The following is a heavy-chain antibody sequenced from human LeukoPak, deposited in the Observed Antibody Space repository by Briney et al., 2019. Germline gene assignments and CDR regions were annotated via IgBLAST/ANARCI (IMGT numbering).Heavy chain of an antibody. J-gene: IGHJ4*02. V-gene: IGHV4-34*01. Sequence: SETLSLTCAVYGGSFSGYYWGWIRQPPGKGLEWIGSIYYSGSTYYNPSLKSRVTISVDTSKNQFSLKLSSVTAADTAVYYCARAVGPYYDSSGYPIFFDYWGQGTLVTVSS. CDR1: GGSFSGYY. CDR2: IYYSGST. CDR3: ARAVGPYYDSSGYPIFFDY. D-gene: IGHD3-22*01.